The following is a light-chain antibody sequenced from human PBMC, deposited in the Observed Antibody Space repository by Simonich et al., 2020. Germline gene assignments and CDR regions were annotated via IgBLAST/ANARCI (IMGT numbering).Light chain of an antibody. V-gene: IGKV4-1*01. CDR3: QQRSNWPPIT. J-gene: IGKJ2*01. CDR2: WAS. CDR1: QSVLYSSNNKNY. Sequence: DIVMTQSPDSLAVSLGERATINCKSSQSVLYSSNNKNYLAWYQQKPGQPPKLLIYWASTRESGVPDRVSGSGSGTDFTLTISSLEPEDFAVYYCQQRSNWPPITFGQGTKLEIK.